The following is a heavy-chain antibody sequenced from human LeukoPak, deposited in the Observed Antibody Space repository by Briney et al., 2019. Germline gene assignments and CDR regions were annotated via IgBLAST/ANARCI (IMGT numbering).Heavy chain of an antibody. CDR2: ISAYNGNT. V-gene: IGHV1-18*01. CDR3: ARPPPYGDYAYGMDV. Sequence: GASVKVSCKASGYTFTSYGISWVRQAPGQGLEWMGWISAYNGNTSYAQKLQGRVTMTTDTSTSTAYMELRSLRSDDTAVYYCARPPPYGDYAYGMDVWGQGTTVTVSS. D-gene: IGHD4-17*01. CDR1: GYTFTSYG. J-gene: IGHJ6*02.